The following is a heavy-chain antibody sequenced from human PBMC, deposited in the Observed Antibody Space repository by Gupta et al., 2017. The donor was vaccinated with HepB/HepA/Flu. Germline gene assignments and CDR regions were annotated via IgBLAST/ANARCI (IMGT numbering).Heavy chain of an antibody. J-gene: IGHJ6*02. CDR3: ARVRGEGYYYGMDV. CDR2: INGGNDKS. V-gene: IGHV1-3*01. D-gene: IGHD3-10*01. CDR1: GYNFIGYS. Sequence: GYNFIGYSIHWVRQAPGQSLEWMGWINGGNDKSEYSQKFQGRVIFTRDTSASTAYMELSSLRSEDTAVYFCARVRGEGYYYGMDVWGQGTTVKVSS.